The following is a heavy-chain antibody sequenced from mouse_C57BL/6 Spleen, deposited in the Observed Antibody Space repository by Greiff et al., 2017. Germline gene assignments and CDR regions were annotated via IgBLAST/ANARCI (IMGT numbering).Heavy chain of an antibody. D-gene: IGHD1-1*01. Sequence: VQLQQSGPGLVQPSQSLSITCTVSGFSLTSYGVHWVRQSPGKGLEWLGVIWSGGSTDYNAAFISRLSISKDNSKSQVFFKMNSLQADDTAIYYCARGYGSNYYFDYWGQGTTLTVSS. CDR1: GFSLTSYG. CDR3: ARGYGSNYYFDY. V-gene: IGHV2-2*01. J-gene: IGHJ2*01. CDR2: IWSGGST.